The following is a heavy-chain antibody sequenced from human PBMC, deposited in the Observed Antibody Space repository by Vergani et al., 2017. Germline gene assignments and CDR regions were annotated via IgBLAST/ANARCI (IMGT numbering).Heavy chain of an antibody. CDR2: IYYSGST. J-gene: IGHJ2*01. V-gene: IGHV4-59*01. D-gene: IGHD2-21*02. CDR3: AREAYCGGDCYSLNYWYFDL. Sequence: QVQLQESGPGLVKPSETLSLTCTVSGGSISSYYWSWIRQPPGKGLEWIGYIYYSGSTNYNPSLKSRVTISVDTSNNQFSLKLSSVTAADTAVYYCAREAYCGGDCYSLNYWYFDLWGRGTLVTVSS. CDR1: GGSISSYY.